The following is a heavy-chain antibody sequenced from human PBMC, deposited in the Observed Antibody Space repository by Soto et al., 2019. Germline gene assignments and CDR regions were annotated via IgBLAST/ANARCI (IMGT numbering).Heavy chain of an antibody. CDR1: GLPFSTPW. J-gene: IGHJ4*02. D-gene: IGHD7-27*01. V-gene: IGHV3-7*03. Sequence: EVQLVESGGGLVQPGGSLRLSCAVSGLPFSTPWMTWARRAPGKVLEWLARINQDGSATSYVDSVKGRFTTARDNAKNSLYLQRNSLRADDAAKYYCAGDRGPNTLDCWGQGTVVTVSS. CDR3: AGDRGPNTLDC. CDR2: INQDGSAT.